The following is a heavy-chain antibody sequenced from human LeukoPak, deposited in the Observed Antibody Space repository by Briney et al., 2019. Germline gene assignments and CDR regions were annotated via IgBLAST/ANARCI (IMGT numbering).Heavy chain of an antibody. CDR3: ARDSASLYSGSYSDY. D-gene: IGHD1-26*01. CDR2: ISSSGSTI. CDR1: GFTFSSYE. J-gene: IGHJ4*02. V-gene: IGHV3-48*03. Sequence: QPGGSLRLSCAASGFTFSSYEMNWVRQAPGKWLEWVSYISSSGSTIYYADSVKGRFTISRDNAKNSRYLQMKSLRAEDTAVYYCARDSASLYSGSYSDYWGQGTLVTVSS.